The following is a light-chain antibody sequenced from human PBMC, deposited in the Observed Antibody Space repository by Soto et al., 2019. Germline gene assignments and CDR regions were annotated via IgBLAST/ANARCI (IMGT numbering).Light chain of an antibody. CDR2: EVS. V-gene: IGLV2-14*01. CDR3: SSYTSSSTPVV. Sequence: QSALTQPASVSGSPGQSITISCTGTSSDIGGYNYVSWYQQHPGKPPKLMIYEVSNRPSGVSNRFSGSKSVNTASLTISGLQAEDEAHYYCSSYTSSSTPVVFGGGTKLTVL. CDR1: SSDIGGYNY. J-gene: IGLJ2*01.